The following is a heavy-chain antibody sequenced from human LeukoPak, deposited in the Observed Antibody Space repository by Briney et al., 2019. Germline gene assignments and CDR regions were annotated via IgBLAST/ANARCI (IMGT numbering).Heavy chain of an antibody. CDR2: INSDGSST. J-gene: IGHJ5*02. Sequence: PGGSLRLSCAASGFTFSSYWMHWVRQAPGKGLVWVSRINSDGSSTSYADSVKGRFTISRDNAKNTLYLQMNSLRAEDTAVYYCARDRGSSGYYNWFDPWGQGTLVTVSS. CDR1: GFTFSSYW. D-gene: IGHD3-22*01. CDR3: ARDRGSSGYYNWFDP. V-gene: IGHV3-74*01.